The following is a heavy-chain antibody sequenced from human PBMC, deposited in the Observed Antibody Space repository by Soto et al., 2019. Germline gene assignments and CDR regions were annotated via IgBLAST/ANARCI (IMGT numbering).Heavy chain of an antibody. CDR2: ISSSGSTI. Sequence: GSLRLSCAASGFTFSSYEMNWVRQAPGKGLEWVSYISSSGSTIYYADSVKGRFTISRDNAKNSLYLQMNSLRAEDTAVYYCARDSSGWYLSSYDYWGQGTLVTVSS. D-gene: IGHD6-19*01. V-gene: IGHV3-48*03. CDR1: GFTFSSYE. CDR3: ARDSSGWYLSSYDY. J-gene: IGHJ4*02.